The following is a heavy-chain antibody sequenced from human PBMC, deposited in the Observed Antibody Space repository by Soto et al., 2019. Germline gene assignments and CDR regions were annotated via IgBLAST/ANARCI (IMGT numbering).Heavy chain of an antibody. J-gene: IGHJ6*02. CDR3: ARHSPNYYYSSGYYGAEYYYYYYGMDV. D-gene: IGHD3-22*01. V-gene: IGHV4-59*06. Sequence: SETLSLTCTVSGGSISSYYWSWIRQHPGKGLEWIGYIYYSGSTYYNPSLKSRVTISVDTSKNQFSLKLSSVTAADTAVYYCARHSPNYYYSSGYYGAEYYYYYYGMDVWGQGTTVTVSS. CDR2: IYYSGST. CDR1: GGSISSYY.